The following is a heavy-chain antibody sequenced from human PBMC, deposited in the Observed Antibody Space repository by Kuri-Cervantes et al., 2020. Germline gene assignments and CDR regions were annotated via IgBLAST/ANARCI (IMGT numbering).Heavy chain of an antibody. CDR2: IKQDGSEK. D-gene: IGHD6-19*01. J-gene: IGHJ4*02. V-gene: IGHV3-7*01. Sequence: GESLKISCTASGFTFGDYAMSWVRQAPGKGLEWVANIKQDGSEKYYVDSVKGRFIISRDNAKNSLYLQMNSLRAEDTAVYYCARGQGKRSSSGWASMGYWGQGTLVTVSS. CDR3: ARGQGKRSSSGWASMGY. CDR1: GFTFGDYA.